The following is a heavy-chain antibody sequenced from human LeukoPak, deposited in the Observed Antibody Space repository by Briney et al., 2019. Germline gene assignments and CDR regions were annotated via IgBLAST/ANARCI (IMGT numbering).Heavy chain of an antibody. D-gene: IGHD3-10*01. Sequence: PSETLSLTCTVSGGSISSSSYYWGWIRQPPGKGLEWIGSIYYSGSTYYNPSLKSRVTISVDTSKNQFSLKLSSVTAADTAVYYCARGRTTLGSPYYFGPTQNYFDYWGQGTLVTVSS. CDR1: GGSISSSSYY. CDR2: IYYSGST. J-gene: IGHJ4*02. CDR3: ARGRTTLGSPYYFGPTQNYFDY. V-gene: IGHV4-39*01.